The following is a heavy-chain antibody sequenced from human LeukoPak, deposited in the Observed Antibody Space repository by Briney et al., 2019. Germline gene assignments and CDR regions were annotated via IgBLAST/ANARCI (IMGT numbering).Heavy chain of an antibody. V-gene: IGHV1-2*02. J-gene: IGHJ4*02. D-gene: IGHD3-3*01. CDR1: GYTFTGYY. CDR2: INPNSGGT. CDR3: ARHGYDFWSGYSVFDY. Sequence: ASAKVSCKASGYTFTGYYMHWVRQAPGQGLEWMGWINPNSGGTNYAQKFQGRVTMTRDTSISTAYMELSRLRSDDTAVYYCARHGYDFWSGYSVFDYWGQGTLVTVSS.